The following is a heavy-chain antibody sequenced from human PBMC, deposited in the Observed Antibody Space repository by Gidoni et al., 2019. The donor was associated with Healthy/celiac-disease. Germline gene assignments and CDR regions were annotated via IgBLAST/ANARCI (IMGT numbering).Heavy chain of an antibody. D-gene: IGHD1-26*01. CDR3: ARDRQGARPPRLCDY. CDR2: ISSSSSYI. CDR1: GFTFSSYS. Sequence: EVQLVESGGGLVKPGGSLRLSCAASGFTFSSYSMNWVRQAPGKGLEWVSSISSSSSYIYYADSVKGRFTISRDNAKNSLYLQMNSLRAEDTAVYYCARDRQGARPPRLCDYWGQGTLVTVSS. J-gene: IGHJ4*02. V-gene: IGHV3-21*01.